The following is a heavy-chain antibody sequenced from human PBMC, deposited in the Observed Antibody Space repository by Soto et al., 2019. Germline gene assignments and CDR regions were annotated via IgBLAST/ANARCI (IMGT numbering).Heavy chain of an antibody. V-gene: IGHV4-59*08. CDR2: IYYSGST. CDR1: DGSISSYY. CDR3: ARHWYGSGTHYPFDS. Sequence: FETLSLTCTVSDGSISSYYWSWIRQPPGKGLEWIGYIYYSGSTDHNPSLKSRVTISVDTSKNQFSLKLSSVTAADTAVYFCARHWYGSGTHYPFDSWGQGTLVTVSS. D-gene: IGHD3-10*01. J-gene: IGHJ4*02.